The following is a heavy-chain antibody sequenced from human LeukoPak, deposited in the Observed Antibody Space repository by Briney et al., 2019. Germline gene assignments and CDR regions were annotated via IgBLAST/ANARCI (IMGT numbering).Heavy chain of an antibody. CDR1: GGSISSSSYY. CDR2: IYYSGST. D-gene: IGHD6-13*01. V-gene: IGHV4-39*07. CDR3: AREEVITYSSSWYGVYYFDY. Sequence: SETLSLTCTVSGGSISSSSYYWGWIRQPPGKGLEWIGSIYYSGSTYYNPSLKSRVTISVDTSKNQFSLKLSSVTAADTAVYYCAREEVITYSSSWYGVYYFDYWGQGTLVTVSS. J-gene: IGHJ4*02.